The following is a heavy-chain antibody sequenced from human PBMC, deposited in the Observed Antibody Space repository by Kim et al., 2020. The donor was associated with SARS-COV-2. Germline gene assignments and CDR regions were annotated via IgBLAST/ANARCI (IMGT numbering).Heavy chain of an antibody. Sequence: GGSLRLSCAASGFTFRNYGMDWVRQAPGKGLEWVAVIYYDGNKKYYADSVEGRFTVSRDNSENTVYLQMNGLRAEDTAVYYCARWGQAPATDTPSYGLDVWGPGTTVTVSS. CDR3: ARWGQAPATDTPSYGLDV. J-gene: IGHJ6*02. V-gene: IGHV3-33*01. CDR1: GFTFRNYG. CDR2: IYYDGNKK. D-gene: IGHD6-13*01.